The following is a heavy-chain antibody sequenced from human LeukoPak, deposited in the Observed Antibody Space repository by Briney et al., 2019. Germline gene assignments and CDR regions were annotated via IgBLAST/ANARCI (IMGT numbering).Heavy chain of an antibody. V-gene: IGHV4-39*01. CDR2: IYHSGST. CDR1: GGYISTSNYY. D-gene: IGHD1-1*01. Sequence: SETLSLTCTVSGGYISTSNYYWGWIRQPPGKGLEWIGSIYHSGSTYYNPSLKSRVTISVDTSKNQFSLKLSSVTAADTAVYYCARHREYNWNAVPKDDAFDIWGQGTMVTVSS. J-gene: IGHJ3*02. CDR3: ARHREYNWNAVPKDDAFDI.